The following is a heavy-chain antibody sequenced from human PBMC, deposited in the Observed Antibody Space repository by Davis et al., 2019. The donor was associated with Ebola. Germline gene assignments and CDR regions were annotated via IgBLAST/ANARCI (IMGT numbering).Heavy chain of an antibody. V-gene: IGHV4-4*02. Sequence: SETLSLTCAVSGDSISSSNWWSWVRQPPGKGLEWIGEISQSGSTNYNPSLKSRVTISVDTSKNQFSLQLNSVTPEDTAVYYCARDQSILVAGPRGWFDPWGQGILVTVSS. CDR2: ISQSGST. CDR1: GDSISSSNW. CDR3: ARDQSILVAGPRGWFDP. D-gene: IGHD6-19*01. J-gene: IGHJ5*02.